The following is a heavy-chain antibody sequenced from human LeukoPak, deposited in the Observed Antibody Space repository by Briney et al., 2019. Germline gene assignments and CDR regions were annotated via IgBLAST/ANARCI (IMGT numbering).Heavy chain of an antibody. CDR1: GYTFTGYY. J-gene: IGHJ6*02. D-gene: IGHD6-6*01. CDR2: INPNSGGT. V-gene: IGHV1-2*02. Sequence: ASVKVSCKASGYTFTGYYMHWVRQAPGQGLEWMGWINPNSGGTNYAQKFQGRVTMTRNTSISTAYMELSSLRSEDTAVYYCARSIAARLSYYGMDVWGQGTTVTVSS. CDR3: ARSIAARLSYYGMDV.